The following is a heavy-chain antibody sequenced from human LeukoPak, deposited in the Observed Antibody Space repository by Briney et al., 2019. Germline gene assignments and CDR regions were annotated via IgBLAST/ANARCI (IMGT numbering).Heavy chain of an antibody. CDR1: GYTFTDYY. Sequence: ASVKISCKVSGYTFTDYYMHWVQQAPGKGLEWMGLVDLEDGETIYAEKFQGRVTITADTSTDTAYMELSSLRSEDTAVYYCATDISVVVVAAGKFDPWGQGTLVTVSS. J-gene: IGHJ5*02. CDR3: ATDISVVVVAAGKFDP. V-gene: IGHV1-69-2*01. CDR2: VDLEDGET. D-gene: IGHD2-15*01.